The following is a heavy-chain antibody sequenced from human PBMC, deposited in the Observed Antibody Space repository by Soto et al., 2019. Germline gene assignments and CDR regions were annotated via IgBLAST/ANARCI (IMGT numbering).Heavy chain of an antibody. D-gene: IGHD2-2*01. CDR2: MNPNSGNT. CDR3: ARWVPAALLDAFDI. V-gene: IGHV1-8*01. CDR1: GYTFTSYD. J-gene: IGHJ3*02. Sequence: ASVKVSCKASGYTFTSYDINWVRQATGQGLEWMGWMNPNSGNTGYAQKFQGRVTMTRNTSISTAYMELSSLRSEDTAVYYCARWVPAALLDAFDIWGQGTMVTVSS.